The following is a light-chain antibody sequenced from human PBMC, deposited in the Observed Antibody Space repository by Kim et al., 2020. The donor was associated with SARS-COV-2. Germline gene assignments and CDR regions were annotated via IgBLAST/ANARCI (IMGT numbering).Light chain of an antibody. CDR2: GKS. CDR1: ILRRYY. J-gene: IGLJ2*01. Sequence: SSELPQDPAVSVAFGQTFRIPCPGDILRRYYASWYPQKPGQAPVLVSYGKSNRPSGIPDLFSGSSSGNTASVTITGDQAEDEADYSCNSRDISGNHLVFGGGTQLTVL. V-gene: IGLV3-19*01. CDR3: NSRDISGNHLV.